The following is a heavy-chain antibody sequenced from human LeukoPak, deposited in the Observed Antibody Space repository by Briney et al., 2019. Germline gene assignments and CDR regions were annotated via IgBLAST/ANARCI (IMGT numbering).Heavy chain of an antibody. Sequence: PGGSLRLSCAASGFTFSSYSMNWVRQAPGKGLEWVSSISSSSSYIYYADSVKGRFTISRDNAKNTLYLQMNSLRAEDTAIYYCARVTGYSSGWYTGDGFDIWGQGTMVTVSS. CDR2: ISSSSSYI. D-gene: IGHD6-19*01. CDR1: GFTFSSYS. J-gene: IGHJ3*02. V-gene: IGHV3-21*01. CDR3: ARVTGYSSGWYTGDGFDI.